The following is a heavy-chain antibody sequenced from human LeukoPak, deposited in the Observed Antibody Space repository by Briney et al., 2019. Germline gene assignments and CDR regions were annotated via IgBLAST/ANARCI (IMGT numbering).Heavy chain of an antibody. CDR3: VRGGSGWVPDAFDL. Sequence: SETLSLTCTVSDGSPSSYYWSWIRQSPGKGLEWIGYVYYSGNTKNNPSLQSRVAISVDTSKNQFSLNLSSVTAADTAVYYCVRGGSGWVPDAFDLWGQGTMVTVSS. CDR1: DGSPSSYY. D-gene: IGHD6-19*01. J-gene: IGHJ3*01. V-gene: IGHV4-59*01. CDR2: VYYSGNT.